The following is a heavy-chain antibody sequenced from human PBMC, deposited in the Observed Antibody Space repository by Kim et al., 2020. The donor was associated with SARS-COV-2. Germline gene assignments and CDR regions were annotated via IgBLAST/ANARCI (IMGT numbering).Heavy chain of an antibody. CDR3: ARDRVDTAMVPDY. Sequence: YAQKLQGRVTMTTDTSTSTAYMELRSLRSDDTAVYYCARDRVDTAMVPDYWGQGTLVTVSS. J-gene: IGHJ4*02. V-gene: IGHV1-18*01. D-gene: IGHD5-18*01.